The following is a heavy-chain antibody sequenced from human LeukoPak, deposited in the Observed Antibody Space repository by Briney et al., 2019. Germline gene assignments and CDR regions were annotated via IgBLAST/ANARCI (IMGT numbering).Heavy chain of an antibody. CDR2: IYPGDSDT. J-gene: IGHJ4*02. CDR1: EYSFTNYW. D-gene: IGHD3-22*01. Sequence: GESLKISCKGSEYSFTNYWIGWVRQTPGKGLEWMGFIYPGDSDTTYSPSFQGQVTISADKSISTAYLQWSSLKASDTAMYYCARRDDSKAFDYWGQGTLVTVSS. V-gene: IGHV5-51*01. CDR3: ARRDDSKAFDY.